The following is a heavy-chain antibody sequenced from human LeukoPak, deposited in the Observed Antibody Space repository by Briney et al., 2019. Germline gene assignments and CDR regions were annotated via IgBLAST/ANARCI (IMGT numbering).Heavy chain of an antibody. Sequence: SETLSLTCAVYGGSFSGYYWSWIRQPPGKGLEWIGEINHSGSTNYNPSLKSRVTISVDTSKNQFSLKLSSVTAADTAVYYCARPSGWTNWYFDLWGRGTLVTVSS. CDR3: ARPSGWTNWYFDL. CDR1: GGSFSGYY. CDR2: INHSGST. J-gene: IGHJ2*01. D-gene: IGHD6-19*01. V-gene: IGHV4-34*01.